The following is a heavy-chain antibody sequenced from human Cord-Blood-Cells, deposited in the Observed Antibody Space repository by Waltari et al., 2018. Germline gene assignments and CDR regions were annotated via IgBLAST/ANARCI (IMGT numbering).Heavy chain of an antibody. J-gene: IGHJ4*02. V-gene: IGHV1-69*09. CDR3: ARDLTGDRGCYFDY. D-gene: IGHD7-27*01. CDR1: GGNFSSYA. Sequence: QVQLVQSGAEVKKPGSSVKVSCKASGGNFSSYAISWVRQAPGQGLECMGKVIPVLGRANVAQKFQGRVTMTADKSTSTAYRELSSLRSEDTAVYYCARDLTGDRGCYFDYWGQGTLVTVSS. CDR2: VIPVLGRA.